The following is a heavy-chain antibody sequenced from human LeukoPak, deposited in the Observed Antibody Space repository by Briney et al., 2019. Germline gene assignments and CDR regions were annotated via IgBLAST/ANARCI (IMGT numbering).Heavy chain of an antibody. CDR1: GYTFTGYY. CDR3: ARSSTYYDFWSGYSRSYYYYGMDV. D-gene: IGHD3-3*01. Sequence: ASVKVSCKASGYTFTGYYMHWVRQAPGQGLEWMGWINPNSGGTNYAQKFQGRVTMTRDTSISTAYMELRSLRSDDTAVYYCARSSTYYDFWSGYSRSYYYYGMDVWGQGTTVTVSS. V-gene: IGHV1-2*02. J-gene: IGHJ6*02. CDR2: INPNSGGT.